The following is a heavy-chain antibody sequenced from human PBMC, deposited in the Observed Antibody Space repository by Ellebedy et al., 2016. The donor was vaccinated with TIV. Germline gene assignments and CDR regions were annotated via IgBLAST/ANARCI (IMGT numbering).Heavy chain of an antibody. J-gene: IGHJ5*02. V-gene: IGHV3-48*03. CDR1: GFTFSSYE. D-gene: IGHD3-16*01. CDR2: ISGSASVT. Sequence: PGGSLRPSCAVPGFTFSSYELNWVRPAPGKGLAWVSYISGSASVTAYADSVKGRFTISRDNARTSLYLQMNSLRVDDTAMYYCARSYGARTSGPWGQGTLVTVSS. CDR3: ARSYGARTSGP.